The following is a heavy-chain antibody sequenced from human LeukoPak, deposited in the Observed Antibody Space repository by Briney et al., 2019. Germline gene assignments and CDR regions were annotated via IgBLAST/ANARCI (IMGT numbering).Heavy chain of an antibody. D-gene: IGHD5-18*01. V-gene: IGHV3-21*01. Sequence: GGSLRLSCAASGFTFSSYAMSWVRQAPGKGLEWVSSISSSSSYIYYADSVKGRFTISRDNAKNSLYLQMNSLRAEDTAVYYCARLRGYSYGLDYWGQGTLVTVSS. CDR2: ISSSSSYI. CDR1: GFTFSSYA. CDR3: ARLRGYSYGLDY. J-gene: IGHJ4*02.